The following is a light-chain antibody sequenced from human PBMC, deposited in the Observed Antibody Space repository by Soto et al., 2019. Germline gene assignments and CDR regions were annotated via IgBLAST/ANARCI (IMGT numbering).Light chain of an antibody. V-gene: IGLV2-23*01. CDR3: CSYACSSTPEVV. CDR2: EGS. J-gene: IGLJ2*01. CDR1: SSDVGSYNL. Sequence: QSALTQPASVSGSPGQSITISCTGTSSDVGSYNLVSWYQQHPGKAPKLMIYEGSKRPSGVSNRFSGSKSGNTASLTISGLQAEDEADYYCCSYACSSTPEVVFGGGTKLTVL.